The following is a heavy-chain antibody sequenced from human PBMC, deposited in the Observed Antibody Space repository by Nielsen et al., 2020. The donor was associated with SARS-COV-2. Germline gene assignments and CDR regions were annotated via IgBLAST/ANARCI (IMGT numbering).Heavy chain of an antibody. V-gene: IGHV3-21*01. J-gene: IGHJ3*02. CDR3: AIIWSGYTDAFDI. Sequence: GGSLRLSCAASGFTFSSYSMNWVRQAPGKGLEWVSSISSRSSYIYYADSVKGRFTISRDNAKNSLYLQMNSLRAEDTAVYYCAIIWSGYTDAFDIWGQGTMVTVSS. CDR1: GFTFSSYS. CDR2: ISSRSSYI. D-gene: IGHD3-3*01.